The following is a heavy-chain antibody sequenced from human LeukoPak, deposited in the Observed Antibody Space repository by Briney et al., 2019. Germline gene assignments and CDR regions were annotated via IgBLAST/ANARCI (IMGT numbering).Heavy chain of an antibody. Sequence: ASVKVSCKASGYTFTSYDINWVRQATGQGLEWMGWMNPNSGNTGYAQKFQGRVTMTRNTSISTAYMELSSLRSEDTAAYYCARDPYNGGYGDSYYYYMDVWGKGTTVTISS. V-gene: IGHV1-8*01. CDR1: GYTFTSYD. CDR2: MNPNSGNT. D-gene: IGHD1-26*01. J-gene: IGHJ6*03. CDR3: ARDPYNGGYGDSYYYYMDV.